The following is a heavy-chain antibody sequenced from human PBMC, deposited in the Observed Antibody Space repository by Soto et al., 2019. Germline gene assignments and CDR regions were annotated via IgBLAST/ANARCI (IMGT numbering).Heavy chain of an antibody. Sequence: PSETLSLTCNASGGSITSSGSAWGWIRQSPGKGLEWIGTIDYSGNIYYIPSLKSRITISVDTSKNQISLKLSSVTAADTAVYYCARDTSGWREGMEHWGQGTLVTVSS. CDR3: ARDTSGWREGMEH. CDR1: GGSITSSGSA. V-gene: IGHV4-39*02. J-gene: IGHJ1*01. D-gene: IGHD6-19*01. CDR2: IDYSGNI.